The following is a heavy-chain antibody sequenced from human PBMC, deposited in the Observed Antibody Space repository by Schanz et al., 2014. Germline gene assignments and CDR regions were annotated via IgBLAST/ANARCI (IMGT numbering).Heavy chain of an antibody. J-gene: IGHJ4*02. V-gene: IGHV1-18*01. D-gene: IGHD3-3*01. CDR3: ARGFDFWDR. CDR1: GYTFTTYY. CDR2: ISTFRNEDT. Sequence: QVQLLQSGAEVKKPGASMKVSCKASGYTFTTYYMLWVRQAPGQGPEFMGWISTFRNEDTNSAQRFQGRLTMTTDTSTSTAYMELRSLRSDDTAVYYCARGFDFWDRWGQGTLVIVSS.